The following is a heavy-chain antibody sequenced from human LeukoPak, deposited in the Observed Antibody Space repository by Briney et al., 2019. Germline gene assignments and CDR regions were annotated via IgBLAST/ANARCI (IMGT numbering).Heavy chain of an antibody. Sequence: GGSLRLSCGGSGFTFSSYTMNWVRQAPGKGLEWVASISSSATYIYYADSVRGRFTISRDDAKKSVFLHMNSLRAEDTAVYFCATWDDYGDFVAFEYWGQETLVTVSS. CDR1: GFTFSSYT. D-gene: IGHD4-17*01. J-gene: IGHJ4*02. V-gene: IGHV3-21*01. CDR2: ISSSATYI. CDR3: ATWDDYGDFVAFEY.